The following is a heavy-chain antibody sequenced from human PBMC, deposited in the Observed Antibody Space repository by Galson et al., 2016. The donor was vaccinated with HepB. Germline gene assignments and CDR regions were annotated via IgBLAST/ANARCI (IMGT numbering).Heavy chain of an antibody. CDR1: GSIFTTYW. J-gene: IGHJ5*01. CDR2: IYPGNSDT. Sequence: QSGAEVKKPGESLRIPCKGSGSIFTTYWIAWVRQLPGKGLEWMGIIYPGNSDTKYSPSFEGQVTISADKSIKTAFLQWSSLKASDTAMYYCARQPHYGLLWGYWFDSWGQGTLVTVSS. D-gene: IGHD3-3*01. CDR3: ARQPHYGLLWGYWFDS. V-gene: IGHV5-51*01.